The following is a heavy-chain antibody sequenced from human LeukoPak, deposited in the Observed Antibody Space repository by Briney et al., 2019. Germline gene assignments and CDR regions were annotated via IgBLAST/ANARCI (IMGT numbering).Heavy chain of an antibody. CDR2: IYYSGST. J-gene: IGHJ3*02. CDR1: GGSISSYY. V-gene: IGHV4-59*01. Sequence: SETLSLTCTVSGGSISSYYWSWIRQPPGKGLEWIGYIYYSGSTDYNPSLKSRVTISVDTSKNQFSLKLSSVTAADTAVYYCARGSDYEAFDIWGQGTMVTVSS. D-gene: IGHD5-12*01. CDR3: ARGSDYEAFDI.